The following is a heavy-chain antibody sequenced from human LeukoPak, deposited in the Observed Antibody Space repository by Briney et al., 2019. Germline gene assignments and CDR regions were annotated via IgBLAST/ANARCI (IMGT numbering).Heavy chain of an antibody. J-gene: IGHJ4*02. CDR2: IKRKVEAGTT. CDR3: TEITSADY. Sequence: GGSLRLSCAASGLTLSNAWMSWVRRAPGKGLEWVGRIKRKVEAGTTDYAAPVKGRFTISRDDSKNTVYLQMNSLKTEDTAVYYCTEITSADYWGQGTLVTVSS. D-gene: IGHD1-20*01. CDR1: GLTLSNAW. V-gene: IGHV3-15*01.